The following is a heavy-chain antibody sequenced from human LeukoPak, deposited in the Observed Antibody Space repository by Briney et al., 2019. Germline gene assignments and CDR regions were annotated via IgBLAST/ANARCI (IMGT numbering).Heavy chain of an antibody. CDR3: ARVLGIAARRDYFDD. CDR1: GYTFTSYY. V-gene: IGHV1-46*01. CDR2: INPSGGST. D-gene: IGHD6-6*01. Sequence: HRASVKVSCKASGYTFTSYYMHWVRQAPGQGLEWMGIINPSGGSTSYAQKFQGRVTMTRDTSTSTVYMELSSLRSEDTAVYYCARVLGIAARRDYFDDWGQGTLVTVSS. J-gene: IGHJ4*02.